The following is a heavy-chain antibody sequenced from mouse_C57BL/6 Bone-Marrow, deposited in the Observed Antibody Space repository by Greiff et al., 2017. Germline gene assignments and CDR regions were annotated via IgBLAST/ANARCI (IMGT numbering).Heavy chain of an antibody. V-gene: IGHV5-16*01. Sequence: EVMLVESEGGLVQPGSSMKLSCTASGFTFSDYYMAWVRQVPEKGLEWVANINYDGSSTYYLDSLKSRFIISRDNAKNILYLQMSSLKSEDTATYYCARARIYYGNSYFDYWGQGTTLTVSS. CDR2: INYDGSST. CDR1: GFTFSDYY. D-gene: IGHD2-1*01. J-gene: IGHJ2*01. CDR3: ARARIYYGNSYFDY.